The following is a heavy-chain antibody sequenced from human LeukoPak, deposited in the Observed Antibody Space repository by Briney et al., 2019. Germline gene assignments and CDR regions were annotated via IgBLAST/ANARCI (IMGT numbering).Heavy chain of an antibody. CDR2: ISSSSSYT. Sequence: KPGGSLRLSCAVSGFTFGDYYMSWIRQAPGKGLEWVAYISSSSSYTNYALSVKGRFTISRDNAKNSLYLQMDSLRAEDTAMYYCARDRSVDGTVWGQGTLVTVSS. D-gene: IGHD6-19*01. J-gene: IGHJ4*02. CDR1: GFTFGDYY. CDR3: ARDRSVDGTV. V-gene: IGHV3-11*06.